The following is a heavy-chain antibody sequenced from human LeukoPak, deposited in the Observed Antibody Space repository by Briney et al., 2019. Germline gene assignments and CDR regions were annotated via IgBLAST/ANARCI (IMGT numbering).Heavy chain of an antibody. CDR2: ISSSSSYT. D-gene: IGHD2-2*02. J-gene: IGHJ4*02. CDR1: GFTFSDYY. Sequence: PGVSLRLSCAASGFTFSDYYMSWIRQAPGKGLEWVSYISSSSSYTNYADSVKGRFTISRDNAKNSLYLQMNSLRAEDTAVYYCARSPTYQLVYDYWGQGTLVTVSS. CDR3: ARSPTYQLVYDY. V-gene: IGHV3-11*06.